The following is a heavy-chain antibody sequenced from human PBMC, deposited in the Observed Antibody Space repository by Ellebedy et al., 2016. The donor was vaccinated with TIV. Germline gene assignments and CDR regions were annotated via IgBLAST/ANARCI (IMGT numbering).Heavy chain of an antibody. V-gene: IGHV4-34*01. D-gene: IGHD6-19*01. CDR1: GGFFSGYY. CDR2: INHSGTT. Sequence: SETLSLTCAVYGGFFSGYYWSRIRQPPGKGLEWIGEINHSGTTNYNPSLKSRVTVSVDTSKNQFSLKLSSVTAADTSVYYCARDYQRAAVAAPYPLDYWGQGTLVTVSS. J-gene: IGHJ4*02. CDR3: ARDYQRAAVAAPYPLDY.